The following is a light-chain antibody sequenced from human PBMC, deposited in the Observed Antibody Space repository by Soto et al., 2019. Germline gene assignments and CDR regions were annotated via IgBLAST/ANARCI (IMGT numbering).Light chain of an antibody. CDR1: QSVSSN. CDR2: GAS. Sequence: EIVMTQSPATLSVSPGERATLSCRASQSVSSNLGWYQQKPGQAPRLLIYGASTRATGIPARFSGSGSGTEFTLTISSLQSEDFAVYYCQQYNNWPRTFGQGTKVESK. J-gene: IGKJ1*01. CDR3: QQYNNWPRT. V-gene: IGKV3-15*01.